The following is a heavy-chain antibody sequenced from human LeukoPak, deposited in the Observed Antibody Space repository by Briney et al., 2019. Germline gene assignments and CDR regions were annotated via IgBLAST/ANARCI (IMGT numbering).Heavy chain of an antibody. V-gene: IGHV3-23*01. D-gene: IGHD3-22*01. CDR3: AKDRYYYDSSGYRNWFDP. CDR1: GFTFSSYA. Sequence: GGSLRLSCAASGFTFSSYAMSWVRQAPGKGLEWVSAISGSGGSTYYADSVKGRFTISRDNSKNTLYLQMNSLGAEDTAVYYCAKDRYYYDSSGYRNWFDPWGQGTLVTVSS. CDR2: ISGSGGST. J-gene: IGHJ5*02.